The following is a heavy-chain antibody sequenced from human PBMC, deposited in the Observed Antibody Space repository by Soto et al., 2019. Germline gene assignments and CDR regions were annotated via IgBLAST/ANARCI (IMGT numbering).Heavy chain of an antibody. Sequence: SETLSLTCTVSGGSVSSGDYYWSWIRQPPGKGLEWIGYIYYSGNTNYNPSLKSRVIISVDTSKNLFSLKLTSVTAADTAVYYCARSPVDTSMIYWLDPWGQGTLVTVSS. V-gene: IGHV4-61*08. D-gene: IGHD5-18*01. CDR3: ARSPVDTSMIYWLDP. CDR2: IYYSGNT. CDR1: GGSVSSGDYY. J-gene: IGHJ5*02.